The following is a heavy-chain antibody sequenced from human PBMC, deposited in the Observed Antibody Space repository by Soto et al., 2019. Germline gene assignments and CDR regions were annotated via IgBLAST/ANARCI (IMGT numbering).Heavy chain of an antibody. CDR2: INHRGRT. Sequence: SETLSLTCAVYGGSFSGYYWSWIRQPPGKGLEWIGEINHRGRTNYNPSLKSRVTISVDTSKNQFSLKLSSVTAADTAVYYCARYGSNDWLYDYWGQGTLVTVS. CDR1: GGSFSGYY. V-gene: IGHV4-34*01. J-gene: IGHJ4*02. CDR3: ARYGSNDWLYDY. D-gene: IGHD1-26*01.